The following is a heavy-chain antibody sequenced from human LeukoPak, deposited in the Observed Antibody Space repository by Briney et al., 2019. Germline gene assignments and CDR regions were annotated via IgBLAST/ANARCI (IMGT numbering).Heavy chain of an antibody. D-gene: IGHD5-12*01. CDR2: ISYDGSNK. J-gene: IGHJ4*02. Sequence: GRSLRLSCAASGFTFSSYALHWVRQAPGKGLEWVAVISYDGSNKYYADSVKGRFTIARDNSKNTLYLQMNSLRAEDTVVYYCAAVGWLRFSYFDSWGQGTLVTVSA. CDR3: AAVGWLRFSYFDS. V-gene: IGHV3-30-3*01. CDR1: GFTFSSYA.